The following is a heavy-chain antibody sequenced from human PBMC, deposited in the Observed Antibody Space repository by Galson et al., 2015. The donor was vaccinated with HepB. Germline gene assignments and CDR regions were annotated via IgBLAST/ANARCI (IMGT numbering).Heavy chain of an antibody. CDR2: ISYDGRNK. V-gene: IGHV3-30*18. Sequence: SLRLSCAASGLTFSSYGMHWVRQAPGKGLEWVALISYDGRNKDYADSVKGRFTMSRDNSKNTLYLQMNSLRAEDTAVYYCAKGRVVVIDHWGQGTLVTVSS. J-gene: IGHJ4*02. CDR1: GLTFSSYG. CDR3: AKGRVVVIDH. D-gene: IGHD3-22*01.